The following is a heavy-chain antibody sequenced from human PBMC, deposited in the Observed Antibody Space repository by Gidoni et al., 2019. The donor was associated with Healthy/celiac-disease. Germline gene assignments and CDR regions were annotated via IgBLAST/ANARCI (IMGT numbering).Heavy chain of an antibody. CDR2: IYYSGST. V-gene: IGHV4-39*02. CDR3: AREAYDFWSGFFDY. CDR1: GGSLSSSSYY. D-gene: IGHD3-3*01. Sequence: QLQLQESGPGLVKPSDTLFLTCTVSGGSLSSSSYYWGWIRQPPGRGLEWIGSIYYSGSTYYNPSLKSRVTISVDTSKNQFSLKLSSVTAADTAVYYCAREAYDFWSGFFDYWGQGTLVTVSS. J-gene: IGHJ4*02.